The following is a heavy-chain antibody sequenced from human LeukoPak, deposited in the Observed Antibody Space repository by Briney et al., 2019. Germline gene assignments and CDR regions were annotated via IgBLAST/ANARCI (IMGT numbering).Heavy chain of an antibody. CDR2: ISGSGGST. CDR3: AKDRRDHHDY. D-gene: IGHD1-14*01. CDR1: GFTFSNYV. Sequence: GGSLRLSCAASGFTFSNYVMGWVRQAPGKGLEWVSAISGSGGSTYYADSVKGRFTISRDNSKNTLYLQMNSLRAEDTAVYYCAKDRRDHHDYWGQGTLVTVSS. J-gene: IGHJ4*02. V-gene: IGHV3-23*01.